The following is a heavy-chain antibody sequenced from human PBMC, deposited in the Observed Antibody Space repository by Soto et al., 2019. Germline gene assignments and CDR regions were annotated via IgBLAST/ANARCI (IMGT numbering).Heavy chain of an antibody. V-gene: IGHV4-39*01. J-gene: IGHJ4*02. CDR2: IDFSGKD. CDR3: ATFQAIGSVPYSVIFSFDH. Sequence: SETLSLTCTVSGDSISSSSKCYWGWIRQPPGKGLEWIDSIDFSGKDYYSPYHKSRVKESVDTSKNQFSLNLTSVTAADKAVYYCATFQAIGSVPYSVIFSFDHWGQGTLVTVSS. D-gene: IGHD3-10*01. CDR1: GDSISSSSKCY.